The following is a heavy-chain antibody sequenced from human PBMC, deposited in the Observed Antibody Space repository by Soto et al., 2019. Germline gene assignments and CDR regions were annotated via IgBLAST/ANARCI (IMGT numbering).Heavy chain of an antibody. CDR3: TTDIVGGLLRFPYYYMDV. CDR2: IKSKTDGGTA. D-gene: IGHD3-3*01. Sequence: NPGGSLRLSCAASGFTFSNAWMSWVRQAPGKGLEWVGRIKSKTDGGTADYAAPVKGRFTISRDDSKNTLYLQMNSLKTEDTAVYYCTTDIVGGLLRFPYYYMDVWGKGTTVTVSS. CDR1: GFTFSNAW. V-gene: IGHV3-15*01. J-gene: IGHJ6*03.